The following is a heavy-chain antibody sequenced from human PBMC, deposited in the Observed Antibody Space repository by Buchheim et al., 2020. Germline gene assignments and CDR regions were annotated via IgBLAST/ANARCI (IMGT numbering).Heavy chain of an antibody. D-gene: IGHD6-19*01. V-gene: IGHV3-7*03. Sequence: QLVESGGGLVQPGGSLRLSCAASGFTFSNYWMSWVRQAPGKGLEWVANIKSDGSEKYYVDSVKGRFTISRENAKKQLYLQMNSLRDEDTAVYYCARGGKIAVTTAASWGRGTL. CDR3: ARGGKIAVTTAAS. J-gene: IGHJ5*02. CDR2: IKSDGSEK. CDR1: GFTFSNYW.